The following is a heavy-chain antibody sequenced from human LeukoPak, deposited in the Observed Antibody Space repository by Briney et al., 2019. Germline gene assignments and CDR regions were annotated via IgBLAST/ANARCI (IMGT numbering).Heavy chain of an antibody. D-gene: IGHD3-10*02. Sequence: PGGSLRLSCAASGFTFSSYGMNWVRQAPGKGLEWVAIISSDVSKKYHADSVKGRFTISRDNAKNSLYLQMNSLRAEDTAVYYCAELGITMIGGVWGKGTTVTISS. CDR3: AELGITMIGGV. J-gene: IGHJ6*04. V-gene: IGHV3-30*18. CDR1: GFTFSSYG. CDR2: ISSDVSKK.